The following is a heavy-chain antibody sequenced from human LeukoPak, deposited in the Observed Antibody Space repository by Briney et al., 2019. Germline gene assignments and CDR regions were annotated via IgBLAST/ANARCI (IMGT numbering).Heavy chain of an antibody. D-gene: IGHD1-1*01. Sequence: GASVKVSCKASGCTFTGYYMHWVRQAPGQGLERMGCINLNSGGTNYAQKFQDRGTMISVTSISTAYRELSRLRSDDTAVYYCAREGTGSDFDYWGQGTLVTVSS. V-gene: IGHV1-2*02. CDR1: GCTFTGYY. CDR3: AREGTGSDFDY. CDR2: INLNSGGT. J-gene: IGHJ4*02.